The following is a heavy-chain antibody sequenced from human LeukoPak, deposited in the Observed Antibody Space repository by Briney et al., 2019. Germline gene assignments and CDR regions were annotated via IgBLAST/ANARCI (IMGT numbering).Heavy chain of an antibody. Sequence: GASVKVSCKASGYTFTGYYMHWVRQAPGQGLEWMGWINPNSGGTNYAQKFQGRVTMTRDKSINTAYLQWSSLKASDTAMYYCARLGPTGLTHYFDYWGQGTLVTVSS. CDR3: ARLGPTGLTHYFDY. V-gene: IGHV1-2*02. CDR2: INPNSGGT. J-gene: IGHJ4*02. CDR1: GYTFTGYY. D-gene: IGHD1-26*01.